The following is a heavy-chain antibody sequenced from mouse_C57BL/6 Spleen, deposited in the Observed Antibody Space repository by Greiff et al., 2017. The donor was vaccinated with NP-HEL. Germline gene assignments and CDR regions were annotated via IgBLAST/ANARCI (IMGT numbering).Heavy chain of an antibody. J-gene: IGHJ2*01. V-gene: IGHV5-6*01. CDR3: ARQGGREFDY. CDR2: ISSGGSYT. D-gene: IGHD3-1*01. CDR1: GFTFSSYG. Sequence: EVNLVESGGDLVKPGGSLKLSCAASGFTFSSYGMSWVRQTPDKRLEWVATISSGGSYTYYPDSVKGRFTISRDNAKNTLYLQMSSLKSEDTAMYYCARQGGREFDYWGQGTTLTVSS.